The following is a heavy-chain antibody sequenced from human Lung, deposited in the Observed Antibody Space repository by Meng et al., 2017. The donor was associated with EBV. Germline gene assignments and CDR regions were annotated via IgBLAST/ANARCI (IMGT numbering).Heavy chain of an antibody. D-gene: IGHD1-26*01. CDR1: GYTFTTYD. CDR3: ARVEVGITSGDY. Sequence: QVQLVQSGAEVKKPGASVKVSCKTSGYTFTTYDIHWVRQAPGQGLEWMGWISHYAQKLQGRVTMTTDTSTSTAYMELGSLRSDDTAVYYCARVEVGITSGDYWGQGTLVTVSS. CDR2: IS. V-gene: IGHV1-18*01. J-gene: IGHJ4*02.